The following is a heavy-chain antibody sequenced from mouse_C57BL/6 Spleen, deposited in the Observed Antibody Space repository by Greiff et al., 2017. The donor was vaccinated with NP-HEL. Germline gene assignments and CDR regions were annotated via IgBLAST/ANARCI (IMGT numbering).Heavy chain of an antibody. CDR2: ISSGGSYT. Sequence: EVQLVESGGDLVKPGGSLKLSCAASGFTFSSYGMSWVRQTPDKRLEWVATISSGGSYTYYPDSVKGRFTISRDNAKNTLYLQMSSLKSEDTAMYYCARITTHYFDYWGQGTTLTVSS. CDR3: ARITTHYFDY. CDR1: GFTFSSYG. J-gene: IGHJ2*01. D-gene: IGHD1-1*01. V-gene: IGHV5-6*01.